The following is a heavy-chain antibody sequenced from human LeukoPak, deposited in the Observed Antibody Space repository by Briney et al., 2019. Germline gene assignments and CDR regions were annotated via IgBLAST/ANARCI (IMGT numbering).Heavy chain of an antibody. Sequence: PGGSLRLSCAASGFTLSENNVHWVRQAPGKGLEWVALISNDGNSKDYADSVKGRFTLSGDNSKTTVYLQMNSLRAEDTAVYYCARGPGKYESGTYPCWGQGTLVTVSS. CDR1: GFTLSENN. V-gene: IGHV3-30-3*01. J-gene: IGHJ4*02. CDR3: ARGPGKYESGTYPC. D-gene: IGHD3-10*01. CDR2: ISNDGNSK.